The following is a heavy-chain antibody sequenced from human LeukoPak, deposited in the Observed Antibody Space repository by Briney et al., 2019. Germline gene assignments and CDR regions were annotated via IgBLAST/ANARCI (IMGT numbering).Heavy chain of an antibody. CDR3: ARGGIAEDFDY. CDR1: GYTFTGYF. J-gene: IGHJ4*02. V-gene: IGHV1-2*06. Sequence: ASVKVSCKASGYTFTGYFMHWVRQAPAQGLEWMGRINPNSGGTNYAQRFQGRVTMTRDTSISTAYMELSRLRSDDTAVYYCARGGIAEDFDYWGQGTLVTVSS. CDR2: INPNSGGT. D-gene: IGHD6-13*01.